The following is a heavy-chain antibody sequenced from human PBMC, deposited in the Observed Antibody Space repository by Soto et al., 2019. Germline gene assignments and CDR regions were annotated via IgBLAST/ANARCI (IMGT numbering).Heavy chain of an antibody. V-gene: IGHV3-23*01. CDR2: ISGSGGTT. CDR1: GFTFSNYA. Sequence: EVQLLESGGGLVQPGRSLRLSCAASGFTFSNYAMSWVRQAPGQGLEWVSAISGSGGTTYYADSVKGRFTISRDNSKKPLFLQMNSMRAEDAAVYYCAKFFVETGSNSGWPWSFHYWGQGTLVTVSS. J-gene: IGHJ4*02. CDR3: AKFFVETGSNSGWPWSFHY. D-gene: IGHD6-25*01.